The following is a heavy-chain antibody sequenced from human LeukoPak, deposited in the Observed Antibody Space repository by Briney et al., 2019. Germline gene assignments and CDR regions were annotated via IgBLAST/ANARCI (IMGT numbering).Heavy chain of an antibody. V-gene: IGHV3-21*01. D-gene: IGHD2-2*01. Sequence: PGGSLRLSCAASGFTFSSYSMNWVRQAPGKGLEWVSSISSSSSYIYYADSVKGRFTISRDNAKNSLYLQMNSLRAEDTAVYYCARGRTHSRNWILVPAAMRWFDPWGQGTLVTVYS. CDR2: ISSSSSYI. J-gene: IGHJ5*02. CDR1: GFTFSSYS. CDR3: ARGRTHSRNWILVPAAMRWFDP.